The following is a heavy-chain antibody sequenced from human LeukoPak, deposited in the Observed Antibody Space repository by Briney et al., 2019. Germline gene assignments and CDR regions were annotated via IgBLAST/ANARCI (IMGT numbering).Heavy chain of an antibody. CDR2: IYYSGST. D-gene: IGHD4-17*01. V-gene: IGHV4-39*01. CDR3: ARHADGVPIFDY. CDR1: GGSISSSSYY. Sequence: SETLSLTCTVSGGSISSSSYYWGWIRQPPGKGLEWIGSIYYSGSTYYNPSLKSRVTISVDTSKNQFSLKLSSVTAADTAVYYCARHADGVPIFDYWGQGTLVTVSS. J-gene: IGHJ4*02.